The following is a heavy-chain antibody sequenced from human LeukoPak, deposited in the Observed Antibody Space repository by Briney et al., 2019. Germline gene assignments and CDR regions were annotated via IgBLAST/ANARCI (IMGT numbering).Heavy chain of an antibody. CDR2: LNAGNENT. D-gene: IGHD6-6*01. J-gene: IGHJ4*02. CDR1: GYTFIRYG. Sequence: GASVKVSCKASGYTFIRYGMHWVRQAPGQSLEWMGWLNAGNENTKYSQKFQGRVSITRDTSASTAYMELSSLTSEDTALYYCAKDRKSRYSSSSGDFDYWGQGTLVTVSS. CDR3: AKDRKSRYSSSSGDFDY. V-gene: IGHV1-3*01.